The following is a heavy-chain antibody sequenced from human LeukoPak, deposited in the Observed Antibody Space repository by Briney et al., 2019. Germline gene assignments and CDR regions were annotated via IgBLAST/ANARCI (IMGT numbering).Heavy chain of an antibody. CDR3: ARAAGERIGYHDL. CDR1: GFTVSSSY. D-gene: IGHD7-27*01. Sequence: PGGSLRLSCAASGFTVSSSYMSWVRQAPGKGLEWVSVIYSGGDIYYAGSVKGRFTISRDNSKNTLYLQMNSLRADDTAVYYCARAAGERIGYHDLWGRGTLVTVPS. J-gene: IGHJ2*01. V-gene: IGHV3-53*01. CDR2: IYSGGDI.